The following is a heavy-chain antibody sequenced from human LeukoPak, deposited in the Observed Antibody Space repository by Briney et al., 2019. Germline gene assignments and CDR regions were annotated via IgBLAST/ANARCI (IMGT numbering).Heavy chain of an antibody. CDR2: INPNSGGT. Sequence: ASVKVSCTASGYTFTGYYMHWVRQAPGQGLEWMGWINPNSGGTNYAQKFQGRVTMTRDTSISTAYMELSRLRSDDTAVYYCARELYGDYVVDYWGQGTLVTVSS. D-gene: IGHD4-17*01. V-gene: IGHV1-2*02. CDR3: ARELYGDYVVDY. CDR1: GYTFTGYY. J-gene: IGHJ4*02.